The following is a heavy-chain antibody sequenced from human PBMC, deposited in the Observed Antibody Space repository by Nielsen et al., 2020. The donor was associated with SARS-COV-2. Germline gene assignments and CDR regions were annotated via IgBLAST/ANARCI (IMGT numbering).Heavy chain of an antibody. J-gene: IGHJ6*02. Sequence: GESLKISCKGSGYSFTSYWISWVRQMPGKGLEWMGIIYPADSDTRYSLSFQGQVTISADKSISTAFLQWSSLKASDTAIYYCARSGYCSGGICYSDYYYGMDVWGQGTTVTVSS. CDR2: IYPADSDT. CDR3: ARSGYCSGGICYSDYYYGMDV. V-gene: IGHV5-51*01. CDR1: GYSFTSYW. D-gene: IGHD2-15*01.